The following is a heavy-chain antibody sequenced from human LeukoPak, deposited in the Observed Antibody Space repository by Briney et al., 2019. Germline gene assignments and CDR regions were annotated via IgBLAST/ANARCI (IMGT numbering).Heavy chain of an antibody. CDR1: GFTFDDYA. V-gene: IGHV3-9*01. D-gene: IGHD3-10*01. CDR2: ISWNSGSI. CDR3: ARAPTYFDV. J-gene: IGHJ6*04. Sequence: PGGSLRLSCAASGFTFDDYAMHWVRQAPGKGLEWVSGISWNSGSIGYADSVKGRFTISRDNAKNSLYLQMNSLRAEDTAVYYCARAPTYFDVWGKGTTVTVSS.